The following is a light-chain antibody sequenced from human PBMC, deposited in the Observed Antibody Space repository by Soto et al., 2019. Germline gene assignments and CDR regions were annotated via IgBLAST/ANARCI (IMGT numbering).Light chain of an antibody. CDR3: CSYAGSSTFV. CDR1: SCDVGSYNV. V-gene: IGLV2-23*01. Sequence: QSALTQPASVSGSPGQWVTISCIGTSCDVGSYNVVSWYQQLPGKAPKLMIYEGSKRPSGVSNRFSGSKSGNTASLTISGLQAEDEADYYCCSYAGSSTFVFGAGTKLTVL. J-gene: IGLJ3*02. CDR2: EGS.